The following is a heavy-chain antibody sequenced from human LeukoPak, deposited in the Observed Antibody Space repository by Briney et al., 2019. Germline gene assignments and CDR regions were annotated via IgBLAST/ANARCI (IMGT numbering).Heavy chain of an antibody. D-gene: IGHD4-17*01. CDR3: ARMAGDDYGDYDAFDI. Sequence: PGGSLRLSCAASAFTFSDYSMNWVRQAPGKGLEWISYIDTSSSTMYYADSVMGRFTFSRDNAKESLYLQMNSLRAEDTAVYYCARMAGDDYGDYDAFDIWGQGTMVTVSS. CDR2: IDTSSSTM. J-gene: IGHJ3*02. V-gene: IGHV3-48*01. CDR1: AFTFSDYS.